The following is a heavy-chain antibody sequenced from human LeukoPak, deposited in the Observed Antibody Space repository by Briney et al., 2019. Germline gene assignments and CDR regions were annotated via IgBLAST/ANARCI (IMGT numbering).Heavy chain of an antibody. J-gene: IGHJ5*02. Sequence: QPGRSLRLSCAASGFTFSSYGMHWVRQAPGKGLEWVGFIRSKAYGGTTEYAASVKGRFTISRDDSKSIAYLQMNSLKTEDTAVYYCTRFSNYVKKFDPWGQGTLVTVSS. D-gene: IGHD4-11*01. CDR3: TRFSNYVKKFDP. CDR2: IRSKAYGGTT. V-gene: IGHV3-49*04. CDR1: GFTFSSYG.